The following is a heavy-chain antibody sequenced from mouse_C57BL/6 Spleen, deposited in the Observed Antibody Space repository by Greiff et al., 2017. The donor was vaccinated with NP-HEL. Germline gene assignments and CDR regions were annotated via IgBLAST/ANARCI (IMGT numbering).Heavy chain of an antibody. CDR2: INPYNGGT. CDR1: GYTFTDYY. CDR3: ARDYYGSSCFDD. D-gene: IGHD1-1*01. V-gene: IGHV1-19*01. Sequence: EVQLQQSGPVLVKPGASVKMSCKASGYTFTDYYMNWVKQSHGKSLEWIGVINPYNGGTSYNQKFKGKATLTVDKSSSTAYMELNSLTSEDSAVYYCARDYYGSSCFDDWGQGTTLTVSS. J-gene: IGHJ2*01.